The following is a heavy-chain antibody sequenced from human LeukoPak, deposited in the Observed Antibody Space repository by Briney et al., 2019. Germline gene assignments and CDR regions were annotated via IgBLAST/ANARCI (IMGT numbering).Heavy chain of an antibody. CDR1: GGSVSSNSAA. CDR3: ARAPKGKVLLWFGRAEHFDY. CDR2: TYYRSKWYN. Sequence: SQTLSLTCAISGGSVSSNSAAWNWIRQSPSRGLEWLGSTYYRSKWYNDYAVSVKSRITINPDTSKNQFSLQLNSVPPEDTAVYYCARAPKGKVLLWFGRAEHFDYWGQGTLVTVSS. J-gene: IGHJ4*02. D-gene: IGHD3-10*01. V-gene: IGHV6-1*01.